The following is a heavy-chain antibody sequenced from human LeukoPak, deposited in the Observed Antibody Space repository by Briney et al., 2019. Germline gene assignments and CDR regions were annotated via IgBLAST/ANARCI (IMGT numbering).Heavy chain of an antibody. CDR3: ARVRSAGYDYYYGMDV. CDR1: GGSISTYY. D-gene: IGHD1-1*01. Sequence: KTSETLSLTCSVSGGSISTYYWSWIRQPPGKGLDWIGYISYSGSANYNPSLKSRVTMSVDTSQNQFSLKLSSVTAADTAVYYCARVRSAGYDYYYGMDVWGQGTTVTVSS. CDR2: ISYSGSA. J-gene: IGHJ6*02. V-gene: IGHV4-59*01.